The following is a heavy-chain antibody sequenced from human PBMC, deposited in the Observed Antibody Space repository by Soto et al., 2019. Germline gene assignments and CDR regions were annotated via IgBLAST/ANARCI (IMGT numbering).Heavy chain of an antibody. J-gene: IGHJ5*02. CDR1: GGYVNSGDYY. V-gene: IGHV4-61*08. Sequence: SETLSLTCPVSGGYVNSGDYYWSWIQKPPGKGLEWIGYIYYSGSTNYSPSLKSRVTISVDTSKNQFSLNLSSVTAADTAVYYCARHVVRGIMRLDPWGQGSLVTVSS. D-gene: IGHD3-10*01. CDR2: IYYSGST. CDR3: ARHVVRGIMRLDP.